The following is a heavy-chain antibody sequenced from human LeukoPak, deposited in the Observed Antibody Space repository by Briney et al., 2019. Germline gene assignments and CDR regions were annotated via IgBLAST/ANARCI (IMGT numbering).Heavy chain of an antibody. V-gene: IGHV1-8*01. CDR1: GYTFTSYD. CDR2: MNPNSGNT. Sequence: ASVKVSCKASGYTFTSYDINWVRQATGQGPEWMGWMNPNSGNTGYAQKFQGRVTMTRNTSISTAYMELSSLRSEDTAVYYCARRRRNYNYYYMDVWGKGTTVTVSS. J-gene: IGHJ6*03. CDR3: ARRRRNYNYYYMDV.